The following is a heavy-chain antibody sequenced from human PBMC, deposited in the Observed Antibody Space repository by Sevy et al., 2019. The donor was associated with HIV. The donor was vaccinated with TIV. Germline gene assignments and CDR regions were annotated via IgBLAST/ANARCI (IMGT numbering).Heavy chain of an antibody. CDR1: GFTFSSYS. CDR3: ALERLSSDVAEYFQN. Sequence: GGSLRLSCATSGFTFSSYSMHWVRQAPGKGLEWVATISYDGINKHYADSVKGRFTISRDNFKNSLSLQMNSLRAEDTAVYFCALERLSSDVAEYFQNWGQGTLFTVSS. CDR2: ISYDGINK. D-gene: IGHD1-1*01. V-gene: IGHV3-30-3*01. J-gene: IGHJ1*01.